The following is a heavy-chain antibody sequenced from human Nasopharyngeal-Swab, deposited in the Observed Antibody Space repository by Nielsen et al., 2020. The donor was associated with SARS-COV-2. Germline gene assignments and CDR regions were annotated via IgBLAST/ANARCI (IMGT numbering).Heavy chain of an antibody. CDR2: ISSSSSYI. CDR1: GCTFSSYS. Sequence: GESLKISCAASGCTFSSYSMNWVRQAPGKGLEWVSSISSSSSYIYYADSVKGRFTISRDNAKNSLYLQMNSLRAEDTAVYYCARADGYGSGSYSDYWGQGTLVTVSS. CDR3: ARADGYGSGSYSDY. J-gene: IGHJ4*02. D-gene: IGHD3-10*01. V-gene: IGHV3-21*01.